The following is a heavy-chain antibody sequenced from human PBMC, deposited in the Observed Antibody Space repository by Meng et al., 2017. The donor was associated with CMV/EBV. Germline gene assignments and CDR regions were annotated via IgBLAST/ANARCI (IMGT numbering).Heavy chain of an antibody. D-gene: IGHD5-24*01. CDR2: INHSGST. CDR1: GGSFSGYY. CDR3: ARGGVEMATIGYYFDY. V-gene: IGHV4-34*01. J-gene: IGHJ4*02. Sequence: QVQLQQLCAGLLKPSETLSLTCAVYGGSFSGYYWSWIRQPPGKGLEWIGEINHSGSTNYNPSLKSRVTISVDTSKNQFSLKLSSVTAADTAVYYCARGGVEMATIGYYFDYWGQGTLVTVSS.